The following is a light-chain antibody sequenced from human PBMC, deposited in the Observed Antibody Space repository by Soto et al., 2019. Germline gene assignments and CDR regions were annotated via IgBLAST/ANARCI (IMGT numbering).Light chain of an antibody. CDR2: GAS. CDR1: QSFRSN. Sequence: IGLTQSASTLSVSPGERATLSCGASQSFRSNLAWYQQKTGQAPRLLVYGASTRATDIPARFTGSGYGTEFNLTIGSLQSEDFAVYYCQQYNSWPLTFGQGTKVDIK. CDR3: QQYNSWPLT. J-gene: IGKJ1*01. V-gene: IGKV3-15*01.